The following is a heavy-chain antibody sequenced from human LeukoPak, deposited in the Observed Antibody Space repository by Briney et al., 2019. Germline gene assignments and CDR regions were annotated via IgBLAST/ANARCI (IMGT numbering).Heavy chain of an antibody. J-gene: IGHJ4*02. D-gene: IGHD4-17*01. V-gene: IGHV3-30*02. CDR3: ARGGDYGDFPDY. CDR1: GFTFSNYG. Sequence: GGSLRLSCAASGFTFSNYGMHWVRQAPGKGLEWVAFIRYDGSNKYYADSVKGRFTISRDNARNTLYLQMNSLRVEDTAVYYCARGGDYGDFPDYWGQGTLVTVSS. CDR2: IRYDGSNK.